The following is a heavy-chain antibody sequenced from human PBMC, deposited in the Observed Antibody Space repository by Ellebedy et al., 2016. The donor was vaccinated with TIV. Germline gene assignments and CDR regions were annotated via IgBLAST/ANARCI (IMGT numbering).Heavy chain of an antibody. CDR1: GYTFTSYG. CDR2: ISAYNGNT. J-gene: IGHJ4*02. D-gene: IGHD4-23*01. CDR3: ARDWGGWGDYGGNFGY. Sequence: ASVKVSCXASGYTFTSYGISWVRQAPGQGLEWMGWISAYNGNTNYAQKLQGRVTMTTDTSTSTAYMELRSLRSDDTAVYYCARDWGGWGDYGGNFGYWGQGTLVTVSS. V-gene: IGHV1-18*04.